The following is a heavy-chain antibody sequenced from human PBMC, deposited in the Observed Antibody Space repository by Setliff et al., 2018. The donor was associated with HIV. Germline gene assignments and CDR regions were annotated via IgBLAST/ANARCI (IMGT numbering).Heavy chain of an antibody. CDR3: ARGDYGGDSVPFDI. D-gene: IGHD2-21*02. V-gene: IGHV1-69*13. CDR2: IIPIYGTP. CDR1: GGTFSSYS. Sequence: SVKVSCKASGGTFSSYSINWVRQAPGQGLEWMGGIIPIYGTPIYAQKFQGRVTITADESTSTAYMELSSLRSEDTAVYYCARGDYGGDSVPFDIWGPGTLVTVSS. J-gene: IGHJ3*02.